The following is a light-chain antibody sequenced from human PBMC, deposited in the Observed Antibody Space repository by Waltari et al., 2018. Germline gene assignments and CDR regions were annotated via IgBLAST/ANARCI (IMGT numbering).Light chain of an antibody. Sequence: QSALTQPPSVSGSPGQSVTISCTGSSSDFGIYNRVSWYQLPPDTAPTLILFDVTNRPAGVPDRFSGSKSGNTASLTISGLQAEDEADYYCSLYTSSSTWVFGGGTKLTVL. CDR2: DVT. V-gene: IGLV2-18*01. J-gene: IGLJ3*02. CDR3: SLYTSSSTWV. CDR1: SSDFGIYNR.